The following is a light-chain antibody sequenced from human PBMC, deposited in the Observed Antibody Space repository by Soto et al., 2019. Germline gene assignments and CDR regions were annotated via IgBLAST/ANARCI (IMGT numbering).Light chain of an antibody. CDR2: GAS. V-gene: IGKV3-15*01. CDR3: HQYNNWWT. Sequence: EIVMTQSPATLSVSPGERATLSCRASQSVNSNLAWYQQKPGQAPRLLIYGASTRATGIPARFSGSGSETEFTLTIRCLQSEDFAVYYCHQYNNWWTFGQGTKVEIK. CDR1: QSVNSN. J-gene: IGKJ1*01.